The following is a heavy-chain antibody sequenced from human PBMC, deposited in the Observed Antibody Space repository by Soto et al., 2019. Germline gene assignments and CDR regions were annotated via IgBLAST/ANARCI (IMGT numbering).Heavy chain of an antibody. CDR1: GFTFSSYS. CDR2: ISSSSSYI. V-gene: IGHV3-21*01. Sequence: GGSLRLSCAASGFTFSSYSMNWVRQAPGKGLEWVSSISSSSSYIYYADSVKGRFTISRDNAKNSLYPQMNSLRAEDTAVYYCAGDSSGYYYGGDDWFDPWGQGTLVTVSS. CDR3: AGDSSGYYYGGDDWFDP. D-gene: IGHD3-22*01. J-gene: IGHJ5*02.